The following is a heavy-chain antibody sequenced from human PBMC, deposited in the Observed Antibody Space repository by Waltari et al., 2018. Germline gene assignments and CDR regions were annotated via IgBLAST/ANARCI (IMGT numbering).Heavy chain of an antibody. Sequence: EVQLVETGGGLIQPGGSLRLSCAASGFTVSSSYMTWVRQAPGKGREWVSVIYRGGSTVYADPVKGRFTISRDDSKNTLYLQMSNLRAEDTAVYYCARDHGVSYLEGALDIWGQGTMVTVSS. CDR1: GFTVSSSY. D-gene: IGHD1-26*01. V-gene: IGHV3-53*02. J-gene: IGHJ3*02. CDR2: IYRGGST. CDR3: ARDHGVSYLEGALDI.